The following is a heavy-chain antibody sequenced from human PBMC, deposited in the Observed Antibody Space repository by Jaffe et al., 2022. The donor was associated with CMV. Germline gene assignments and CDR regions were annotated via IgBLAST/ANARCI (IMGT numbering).Heavy chain of an antibody. CDR2: ISWSSGAI. Sequence: EVQLVESGGGLVQPGRSLRLSCIASGFNFNEYGMHWVRQGPGKGLEWVSGISWSSGAIEYAESVKGRFTISRDNAKNSLYLQVDSLRTEDTALYYCAKDCRFLEWFHPGGCMDVWGQGTTVTVSS. V-gene: IGHV3-9*01. J-gene: IGHJ6*02. D-gene: IGHD3-3*01. CDR3: AKDCRFLEWFHPGGCMDV. CDR1: GFNFNEYG.